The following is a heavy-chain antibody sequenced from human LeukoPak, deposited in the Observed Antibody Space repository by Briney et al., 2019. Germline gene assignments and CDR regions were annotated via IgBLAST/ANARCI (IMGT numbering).Heavy chain of an antibody. CDR2: MNPNSGNT. CDR3: ARGRVRFLEWLLSDYYYYYRMDV. CDR1: GYTFTSYE. J-gene: IGHJ6*02. V-gene: IGHV1-8*01. Sequence: ASVKVSCKASGYTFTSYEMNWVRQATGQGLEWMGWMNPNSGNTGYAQKFQGRVTMTRNTSISTAYMELSSLRSEDTAVYYCARGRVRFLEWLLSDYYYYYRMDVWGQGTTVTVSS. D-gene: IGHD3-3*01.